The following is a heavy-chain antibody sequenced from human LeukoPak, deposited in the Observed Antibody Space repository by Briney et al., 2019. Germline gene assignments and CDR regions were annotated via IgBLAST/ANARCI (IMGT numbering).Heavy chain of an antibody. Sequence: GGSLRLSCAASGFTFSTYEMNWVRQAPGKGLEWLSYITGNGSTKYYAGSVRGRFTISRDNSKNSLYLQINSLRAEDTAVYYCARLLDISDHWGQGTLVTVSS. D-gene: IGHD3-22*01. CDR1: GFTFSTYE. CDR3: ARLLDISDH. V-gene: IGHV3-48*03. J-gene: IGHJ4*02. CDR2: ITGNGSTK.